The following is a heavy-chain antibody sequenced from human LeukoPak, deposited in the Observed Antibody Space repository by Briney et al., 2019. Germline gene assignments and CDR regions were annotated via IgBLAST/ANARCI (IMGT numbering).Heavy chain of an antibody. V-gene: IGHV3-30*03. Sequence: GGSLRLSCAASGFTFSSYGMHWVRQAPGKGLEWVAVISYDGSNKYYADSVKGRFTISRDNARSSLYLQMTNLRVEDTAVYYCARARYTSGWETLDYWGQGTLVTVSS. CDR2: ISYDGSNK. D-gene: IGHD6-19*01. CDR3: ARARYTSGWETLDY. J-gene: IGHJ4*02. CDR1: GFTFSSYG.